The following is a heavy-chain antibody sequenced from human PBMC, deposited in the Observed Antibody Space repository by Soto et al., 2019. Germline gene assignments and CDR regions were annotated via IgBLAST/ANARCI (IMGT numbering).Heavy chain of an antibody. D-gene: IGHD5-12*01. CDR1: GFTFSSYW. Sequence: PGGSLRLSCAASGFTFSSYWMHWVRQAPGKGLVWVSRINSDGSSTSYADSVKGRFTISRDNAKNTLYLQMGSLRAEDMAVYYCARGSNGYHFDYWGQGTLVTVSS. CDR2: INSDGSST. J-gene: IGHJ4*02. V-gene: IGHV3-74*01. CDR3: ARGSNGYHFDY.